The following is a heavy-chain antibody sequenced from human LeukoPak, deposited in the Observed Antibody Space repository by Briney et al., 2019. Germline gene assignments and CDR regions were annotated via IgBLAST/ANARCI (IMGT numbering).Heavy chain of an antibody. CDR2: ISDSGGRT. J-gene: IGHJ4*02. CDR1: GLTFSSYA. D-gene: IGHD3-3*01. Sequence: GGSLRLSCAASGLTFSSYAMSWFRQAPGPGLGWVSCISDSGGRTYYADSVKGRFTICRDNSKNTLHLQMSSLRAEDAAIYYCAKDASARPSDYWGPGTLVTVSS. CDR3: AKDASARPSDY. V-gene: IGHV3-23*01.